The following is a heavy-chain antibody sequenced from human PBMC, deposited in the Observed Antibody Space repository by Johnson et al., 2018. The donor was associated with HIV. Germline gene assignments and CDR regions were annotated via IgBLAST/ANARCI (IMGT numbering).Heavy chain of an antibody. CDR1: GFTFDDYG. D-gene: IGHD1-26*01. V-gene: IGHV3-20*04. CDR3: ARGGRKWELLGDDAFDI. Sequence: VQLVESGGGVVRPGGSLRLSCAASGFTFDDYGMTWVRQAPGKGLEWVSGISWNSGSIGYADSVKGRFTISRDNAKNSLYLQMNSLRAGDTAVYYCARGGRKWELLGDDAFDIWGQGTMVTVSS. CDR2: ISWNSGSI. J-gene: IGHJ3*02.